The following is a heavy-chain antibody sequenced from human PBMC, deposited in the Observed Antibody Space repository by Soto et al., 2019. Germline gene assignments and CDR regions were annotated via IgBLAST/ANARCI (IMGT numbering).Heavy chain of an antibody. D-gene: IGHD6-19*01. CDR1: GGSISSGGYS. J-gene: IGHJ3*02. CDR2: IYHSGST. CDR3: ARVGAVAATAFDI. Sequence: SETLSLTCAVSGGSISSGGYSWSWIRQPPGKGLEWIGYIYHSGSTYYNPSLKSRVTISVDRSKNQFSLKLSSVTAADTAVYYCARVGAVAATAFDIWGQGTMVTVS. V-gene: IGHV4-30-2*01.